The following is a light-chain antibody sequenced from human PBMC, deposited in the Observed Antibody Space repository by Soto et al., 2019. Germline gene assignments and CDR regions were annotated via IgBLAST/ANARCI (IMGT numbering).Light chain of an antibody. V-gene: IGKV1-39*01. Sequence: DIQMTQSPSSLSASVGDRVTITCRARQSISNYLNWYQLKPGKVPKLPIYAASTLQTGVPSMFSGSGSGTDFTLTISSLQPEDSASYYCQQSYSSWATFGGGTKVEIK. CDR1: QSISNY. CDR3: QQSYSSWAT. J-gene: IGKJ4*01. CDR2: AAS.